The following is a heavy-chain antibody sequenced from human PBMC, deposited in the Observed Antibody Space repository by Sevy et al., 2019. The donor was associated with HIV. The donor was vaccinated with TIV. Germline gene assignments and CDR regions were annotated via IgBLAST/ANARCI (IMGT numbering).Heavy chain of an antibody. CDR1: GGFINNYF. J-gene: IGHJ4*02. V-gene: IGHV4-59*01. CDR2: IYYSGST. CDR3: ARESIAAIGDFDY. D-gene: IGHD6-13*01. Sequence: SETLSLTCTVSGGFINNYFWSWIRQPPGKGLEWIGYIYYSGSTNYNPSLKSRVTISVDTSKTQFSLKLTSVTAADTAVYYCARESIAAIGDFDYWGQGTLVTVSS.